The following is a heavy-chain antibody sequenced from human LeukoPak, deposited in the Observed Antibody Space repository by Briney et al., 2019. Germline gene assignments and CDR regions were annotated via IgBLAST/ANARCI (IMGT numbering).Heavy chain of an antibody. V-gene: IGHV1-18*01. Sequence: GASVKVSCKASGYTFTSYGISWVRQAPGQGLEWMGWISAYNGNTNYAQKLQGRVTMTTDTSTSTAYMELRSLRSDDTAVYYCARDIIAFGPGHYDSSGYYDAFDIWGQGTMVTVSS. D-gene: IGHD3-22*01. CDR3: ARDIIAFGPGHYDSSGYYDAFDI. J-gene: IGHJ3*02. CDR1: GYTFTSYG. CDR2: ISAYNGNT.